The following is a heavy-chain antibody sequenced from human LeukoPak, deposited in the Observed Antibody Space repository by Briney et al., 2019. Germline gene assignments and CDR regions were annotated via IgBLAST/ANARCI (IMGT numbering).Heavy chain of an antibody. Sequence: PSETLSLTCAVYGGSFSGYYWSWIRQPPGKGLEWIGYIYHSGSTYYNPSLKSRVTISVDRSKNQFSLKLSSVTAADTAVYYCARVRRTPLGAMVTRAGAFDIWGQGTMVTVSS. CDR2: IYHSGST. CDR3: ARVRRTPLGAMVTRAGAFDI. V-gene: IGHV4-34*01. D-gene: IGHD5-18*01. J-gene: IGHJ3*02. CDR1: GGSFSGYY.